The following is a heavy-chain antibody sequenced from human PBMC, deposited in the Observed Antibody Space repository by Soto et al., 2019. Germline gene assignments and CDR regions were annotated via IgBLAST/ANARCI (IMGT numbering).Heavy chain of an antibody. V-gene: IGHV6-1*01. CDR2: TYYRSKWYN. CDR1: GDSVSSNSAA. D-gene: IGHD2-2*01. Sequence: SQTLSLTCAISGDSVSSNSAAWNWIRQSSSRGLEWLGRTYYRSKWYNDYAVSVKSRITINPDTSKNQFSLQLNSVTPEDTAVYYCARVNCSSTSCYDFYYYGMDVWGQGTTVTVSS. CDR3: ARVNCSSTSCYDFYYYGMDV. J-gene: IGHJ6*02.